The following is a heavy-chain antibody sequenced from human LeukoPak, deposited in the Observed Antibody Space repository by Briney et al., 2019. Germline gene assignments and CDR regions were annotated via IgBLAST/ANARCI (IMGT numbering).Heavy chain of an antibody. J-gene: IGHJ6*03. D-gene: IGHD2-15*01. Sequence: GGSLRLSCAASGFTSSSYTMNWVRQAPGKGLEWVSSISSSSSYIYYAESVKGRFTISRDNSKNTLYLQMNSLRAEDTAVYYCARDFGARYCSGGSCYSSNHYYYYYMDVWGKGTTVTVSS. CDR3: ARDFGARYCSGGSCYSSNHYYYYYMDV. CDR2: ISSSSSYI. CDR1: GFTSSSYT. V-gene: IGHV3-21*01.